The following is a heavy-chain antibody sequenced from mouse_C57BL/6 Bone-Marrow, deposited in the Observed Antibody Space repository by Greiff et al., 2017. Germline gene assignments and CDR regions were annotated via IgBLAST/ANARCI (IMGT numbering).Heavy chain of an antibody. CDR3: ARESYLLSFAY. J-gene: IGHJ3*01. CDR1: GYSFTGYY. CDR2: INPSTGGT. Sequence: EVQLQQSGPELVKPGASVKISCKASGYSFTGYYMHWVKQSPEKSLEWIGEINPSTGGTTYNQKFKAKATLTVDKSSSTAYMQLKSLTSEDSAVYYCARESYLLSFAYWGQGTRITVSA. V-gene: IGHV1-42*01. D-gene: IGHD2-10*01.